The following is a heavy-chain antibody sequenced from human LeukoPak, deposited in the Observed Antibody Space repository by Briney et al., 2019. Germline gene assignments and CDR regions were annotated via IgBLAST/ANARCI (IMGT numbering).Heavy chain of an antibody. Sequence: PSETLSFTCTGSGGSISSYYWSWIRQPPGKGLEWIGYIYYGGSTNYNPSLKSRVTISVDTSKNQFSLKLSSVTAADTAVYYCARGRFLEWLPHYYYYGMDVWGQGTTVTVSS. J-gene: IGHJ6*02. CDR1: GGSISSYY. CDR2: IYYGGST. V-gene: IGHV4-59*01. D-gene: IGHD3-3*01. CDR3: ARGRFLEWLPHYYYYGMDV.